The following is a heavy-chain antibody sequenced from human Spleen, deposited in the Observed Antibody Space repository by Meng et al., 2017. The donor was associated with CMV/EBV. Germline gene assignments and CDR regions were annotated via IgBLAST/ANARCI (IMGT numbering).Heavy chain of an antibody. CDR3: AKDGRSSPGWFEFDP. V-gene: IGHV3-21*04. CDR1: GFTFSSYS. J-gene: IGHJ5*02. CDR2: ISTSSDYI. D-gene: IGHD3-10*01. Sequence: GGSLRLSCAASGFTFSSYSMNWVRQAPGKGLEWVSSISTSSDYIYYADSVEGRFTVSRDNSKNTLYLQMNSLRAEDAAVYYCAKDGRSSPGWFEFDPWGQGTLVTVSS.